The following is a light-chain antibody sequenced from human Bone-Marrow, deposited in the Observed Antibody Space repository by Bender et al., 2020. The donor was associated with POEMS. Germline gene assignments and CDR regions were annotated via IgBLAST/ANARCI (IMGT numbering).Light chain of an antibody. CDR2: QDT. V-gene: IGLV3-1*01. Sequence: SYELTQPPSVSVSPGQTATITCSGEKLGEEYACWYQQKPGQSPVVVIYQDTKRPSGIPERFSGSTSGNTASLTISGTQTMDEADYYCQSWGRNTVVFGGGTKLTVL. CDR3: QSWGRNTVV. J-gene: IGLJ2*01. CDR1: KLGEEY.